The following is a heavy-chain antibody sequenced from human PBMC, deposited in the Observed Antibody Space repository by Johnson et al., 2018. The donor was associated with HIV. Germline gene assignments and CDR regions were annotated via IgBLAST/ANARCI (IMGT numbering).Heavy chain of an antibody. D-gene: IGHD3-3*01. V-gene: IGHV3-74*01. Sequence: VQLVESGGGLVQPGGSLRLSCGASGFTFSDHWMQWVRQAPGKGLVWVSRINGDGSRLTYADSVKGRFTISRENAKNTLYLQMNSLRAEDTAVYYGARVGTIFGRDGFDIWGQGTMVTVSS. CDR2: INGDGSRL. CDR1: GFTFSDHW. CDR3: ARVGTIFGRDGFDI. J-gene: IGHJ3*02.